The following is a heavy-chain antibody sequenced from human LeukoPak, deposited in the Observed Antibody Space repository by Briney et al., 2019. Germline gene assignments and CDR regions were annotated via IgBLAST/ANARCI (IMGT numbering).Heavy chain of an antibody. V-gene: IGHV3-11*01. CDR2: ISDSGSTI. Sequence: GGSLRLSCAASGFIFSDYYMTWIRQTPGKGLEWLSYISDSGSTINYADSVKGRLTISRDNAKKSLFLQVNSLRAEDTAVYYCAIYYDSSGSIGHWGQGTLVTVSS. CDR1: GFIFSDYY. CDR3: AIYYDSSGSIGH. D-gene: IGHD3-22*01. J-gene: IGHJ4*02.